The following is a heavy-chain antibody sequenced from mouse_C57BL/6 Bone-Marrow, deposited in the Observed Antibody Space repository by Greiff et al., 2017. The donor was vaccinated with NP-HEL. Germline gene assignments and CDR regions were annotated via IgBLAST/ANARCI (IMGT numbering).Heavy chain of an antibody. Sequence: EVQLQQSGPELVKPGASVKISCKASGYTFTDYYMNWVKQNHGKSLEWIGDINPNNGGTSYNQKFKGKATLTVDKSSSIAYMELRSLTSEDSAVYYCARTVAYWGQGTLVTVSA. D-gene: IGHD1-1*01. CDR2: INPNNGGT. CDR1: GYTFTDYY. CDR3: ARTVAY. V-gene: IGHV1-26*01. J-gene: IGHJ3*01.